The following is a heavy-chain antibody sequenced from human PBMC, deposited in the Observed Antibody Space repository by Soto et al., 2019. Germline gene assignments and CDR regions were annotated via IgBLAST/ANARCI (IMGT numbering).Heavy chain of an antibody. V-gene: IGHV1-18*01. J-gene: IGHJ5*02. D-gene: IGHD6-13*01. CDR1: GYTFSIYG. Sequence: ASVNRSCKASGYTFSIYGISLVSQTPRQGLEWMGWISAYNGNTNYAQKLQGRVTMTTDTSTSTAYMELRSLRSDDTAVYYCARAVLYSNPQAPPGFDPWGQRTLVTVSS. CDR2: ISAYNGNT. CDR3: ARAVLYSNPQAPPGFDP.